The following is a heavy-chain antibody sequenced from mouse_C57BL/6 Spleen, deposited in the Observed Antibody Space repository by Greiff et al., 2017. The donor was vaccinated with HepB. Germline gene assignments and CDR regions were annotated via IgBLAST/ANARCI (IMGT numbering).Heavy chain of an antibody. CDR2: IRNKANNHAT. Sequence: EVKLEESGGGLVQPGGSMKLSCAASGFTFSDAWMDWVRQSPEKGLEWVAEIRNKANNHATYYAESVKGRFTISRDDSKSSVYLQMNSLRAEDTGIYYCTSLLYYYGSSYEFAYWGQGTLVTVSA. CDR1: GFTFSDAW. J-gene: IGHJ3*01. D-gene: IGHD1-1*01. CDR3: TSLLYYYGSSYEFAY. V-gene: IGHV6-6*01.